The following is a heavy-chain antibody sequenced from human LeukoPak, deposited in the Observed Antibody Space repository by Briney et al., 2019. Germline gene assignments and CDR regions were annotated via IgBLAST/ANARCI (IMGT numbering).Heavy chain of an antibody. CDR1: GGSLNDHY. CDR2: INHFGTT. J-gene: IGHJ6*03. CDR3: ARGFNYMDV. V-gene: IGHV4-34*01. Sequence: SETLSLTCAVFGGSLNDHYCIWIRQPPGQGLEWIGEINHFGTTKYNPSLKSRVTISIDASKKQFSLKLNSVTAADTALYYCARGFNYMDVWGKGTTVTV.